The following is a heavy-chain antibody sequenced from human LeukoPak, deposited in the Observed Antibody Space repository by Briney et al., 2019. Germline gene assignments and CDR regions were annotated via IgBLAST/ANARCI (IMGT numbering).Heavy chain of an antibody. CDR1: GFTFSSYS. CDR3: VRGFSIVGATEFDY. V-gene: IGHV3-48*04. Sequence: GGSLRLSCAASGFTFSSYSMNWVRQAPGKGLEWVSSISSSSSTIYYADSVKGRFTISRDNAKNSLYLQMNSLRAEDTAVYYCVRGFSIVGATEFDYWGQGTLVTVSS. CDR2: ISSSSSTI. D-gene: IGHD1-26*01. J-gene: IGHJ4*02.